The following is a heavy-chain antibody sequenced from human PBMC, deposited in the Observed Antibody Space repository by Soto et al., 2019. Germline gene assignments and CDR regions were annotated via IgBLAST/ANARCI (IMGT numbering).Heavy chain of an antibody. V-gene: IGHV4-39*01. D-gene: IGHD3-3*02. J-gene: IGHJ4*02. Sequence: SETLSLTCTVSGSSINSSGYYWGWIRQPQGKGLVWIGSMFYGVSTYYNPSIKCRVTVSVHTSKNQFSLNLRSVTAADTAVYYCARLPSRHLVDYWGQGTMVTVSS. CDR3: ARLPSRHLVDY. CDR1: GSSINSSGYY. CDR2: MFYGVST.